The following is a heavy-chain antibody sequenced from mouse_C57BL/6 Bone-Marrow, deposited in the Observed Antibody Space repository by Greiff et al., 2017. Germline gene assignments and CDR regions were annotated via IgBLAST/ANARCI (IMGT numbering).Heavy chain of an antibody. D-gene: IGHD1-1*01. CDR1: GYTFTSYW. CDR2: IYPSDSET. Sequence: QVHVKQPGAELVRPGSSVKLSCKASGYTFTSYWMDWVKQRPGQGLEWIGNIYPSDSETHYNQKFKDKATLTVDKSSSTAYMQLSSLTSEDSAVYYCARGFIPYAMDYWGQGTSVTASS. J-gene: IGHJ4*01. V-gene: IGHV1-61*01. CDR3: ARGFIPYAMDY.